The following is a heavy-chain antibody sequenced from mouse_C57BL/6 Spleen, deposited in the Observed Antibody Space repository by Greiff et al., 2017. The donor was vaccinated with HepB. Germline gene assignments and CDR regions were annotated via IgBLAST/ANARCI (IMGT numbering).Heavy chain of an antibody. V-gene: IGHV1-81*01. J-gene: IGHJ4*01. CDR1: GYTFTSYW. Sequence: QVQLQQPGAELVKPGASVKLSCKASGYTFTSYWMHWVKQRPGQGLEWIGEIYPRSGNTYYNEKFKGKATLTADKSSSTAYMELRSLTSEDSAVYFCARGGLRQGFYAMDYWGQGTSVTVSS. CDR3: ARGGLRQGFYAMDY. CDR2: IYPRSGNT. D-gene: IGHD2-4*01.